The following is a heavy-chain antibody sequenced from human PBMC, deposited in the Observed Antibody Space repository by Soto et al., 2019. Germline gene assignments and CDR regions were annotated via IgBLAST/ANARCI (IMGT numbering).Heavy chain of an antibody. D-gene: IGHD2-15*01. CDR1: GFTFSNAW. CDR2: IKSKTDGGTT. V-gene: IGHV3-15*07. Sequence: EVQLVESGGGLVKPGGSLRLSCAASGFTFSNAWMNWVRQAPGKGLEWVGRIKSKTDGGTTDYAAPVKGRFTISRDDSKNTLYLQMNSLKTEDTAVYYCTTLNIPMRYCSGGSCGDYWGQGTLVTVSS. J-gene: IGHJ4*02. CDR3: TTLNIPMRYCSGGSCGDY.